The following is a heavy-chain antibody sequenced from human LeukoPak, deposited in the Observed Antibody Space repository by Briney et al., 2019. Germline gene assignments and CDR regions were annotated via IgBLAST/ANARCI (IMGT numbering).Heavy chain of an antibody. V-gene: IGHV3-74*01. CDR3: AREGIGL. CDR2: INRDGSIK. D-gene: IGHD6-13*01. Sequence: GRSLRLSCAASGFTFSSYWMHWVRQAPGKGLVWVSRINRDGSIKSHADSVKGRFTISRDNAKNTVYLQMNSLRAEDTAVYYCAREGIGLWGQGTLVTVSS. J-gene: IGHJ4*02. CDR1: GFTFSSYW.